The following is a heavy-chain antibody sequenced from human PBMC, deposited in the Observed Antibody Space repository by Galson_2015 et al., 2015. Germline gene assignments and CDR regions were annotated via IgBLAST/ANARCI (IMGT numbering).Heavy chain of an antibody. CDR3: ARLPLLGYCSSTSCPVVVAARDY. Sequence: QSGAEVTKPGESLRISCKGSGYSFTSYWISWVRQMPGKGLEWMGRIDPSDSYTNYSPFFQGHVTISADKSISTAYLQWSSLKASDTAMYYCARLPLLGYCSSTSCPVVVAARDYWGQGTLVTVSS. J-gene: IGHJ4*02. CDR1: GYSFTSYW. D-gene: IGHD2-2*01. V-gene: IGHV5-10-1*01. CDR2: IDPSDSYT.